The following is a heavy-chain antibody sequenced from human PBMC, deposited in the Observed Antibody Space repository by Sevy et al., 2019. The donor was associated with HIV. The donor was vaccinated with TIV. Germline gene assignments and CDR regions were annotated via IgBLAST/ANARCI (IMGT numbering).Heavy chain of an antibody. CDR2: IWYDGSNK. CDR1: GFTFSSYG. Sequence: GGSLRLSCAASGFTFSSYGMHWVRQAPGKGLEWVAVIWYDGSNKYYADSVKGRFTISRDNSKNTLYLQMNSLRAEDTAVYYCARTSYGDYGYFDYWGQGTLVTVSS. V-gene: IGHV3-33*01. CDR3: ARTSYGDYGYFDY. D-gene: IGHD4-17*01. J-gene: IGHJ4*02.